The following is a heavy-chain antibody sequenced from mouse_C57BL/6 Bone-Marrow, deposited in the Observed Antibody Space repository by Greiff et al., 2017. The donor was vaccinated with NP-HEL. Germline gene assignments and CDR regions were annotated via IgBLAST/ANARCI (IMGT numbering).Heavy chain of an antibody. CDR1: GYTFTEYT. CDR2: FYSGSGSI. V-gene: IGHV1-62-2*01. Sequence: VQLQESGAELVKPGASVKLSCKASGYTFTEYTIHWVKQRSGQGLEWIGWFYSGSGSIKYNEKFKDKATLTSDKSSSTVCMELIRLTSEDSAVYFCARHERDYDYDGAWFAYWGQGTLVTVSA. D-gene: IGHD2-4*01. J-gene: IGHJ3*01. CDR3: ARHERDYDYDGAWFAY.